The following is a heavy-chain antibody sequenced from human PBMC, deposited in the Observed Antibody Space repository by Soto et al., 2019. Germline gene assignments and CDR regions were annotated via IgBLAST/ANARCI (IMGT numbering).Heavy chain of an antibody. Sequence: LRLSCAASGLNFEKCSMNWVRQPPGKGPEWLASISPSSTYIRYADSVKGRFTISRDNARNSLSLQMMNLRADDTAIYYCATDTGDIEVVQATTWGQGTLVTVSS. J-gene: IGHJ4*02. CDR2: ISPSSTYI. V-gene: IGHV3-21*04. CDR3: ATDTGDIEVVQATT. D-gene: IGHD2-15*01. CDR1: GLNFEKCS.